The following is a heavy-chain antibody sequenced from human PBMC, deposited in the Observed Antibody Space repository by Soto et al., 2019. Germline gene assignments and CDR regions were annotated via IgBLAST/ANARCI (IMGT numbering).Heavy chain of an antibody. CDR1: GYTFSSHV. Sequence: EVQLLQSGGGLVQPGGSLRLSCAASGYTFSSHVMSWVRQAPGKGLEWVSAISGGGDIPYYGDAEKGRFTNSRDNCKNTLYLRMNSLRAEDTDVYYCARRTASAFDIWGQGTMVTVSS. CDR2: ISGGGDIP. J-gene: IGHJ3*02. V-gene: IGHV3-23*01. CDR3: ARRTASAFDI.